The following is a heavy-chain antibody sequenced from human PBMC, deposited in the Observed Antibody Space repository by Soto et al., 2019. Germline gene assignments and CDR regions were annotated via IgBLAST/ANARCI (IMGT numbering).Heavy chain of an antibody. CDR2: IYYSVT. CDR3: ARTYDGSGPNSGGYSFDI. Sequence: QVQLQESGPGLVKHSETLSLTCSVSGGSISSYYWSWIRQPPGKGLEWIAYIYYSVTSYNPSLKSRVSTSLDMSKNQFSLKLSSVTAADTAVYYCARTYDGSGPNSGGYSFDIWGQGTMVTVSS. CDR1: GGSISSYY. J-gene: IGHJ3*02. V-gene: IGHV4-59*01. D-gene: IGHD3-22*01.